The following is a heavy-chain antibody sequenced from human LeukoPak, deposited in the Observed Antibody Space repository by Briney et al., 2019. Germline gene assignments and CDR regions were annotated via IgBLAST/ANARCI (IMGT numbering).Heavy chain of an antibody. J-gene: IGHJ4*02. D-gene: IGHD3-9*01. CDR1: GDSVSSNSAA. CDR2: TYYRSNWYH. Sequence: SQTLSLTCAISGDSVSSNSAAWSWIRQSPSRGLEWLGRTYYRSNWYHDYAVSVKSRITINSDTSNNQFSLQLNSMTPEDTAVYYCARFQGIDSQRYYFDYWGQGTLVTVSS. CDR3: ARFQGIDSQRYYFDY. V-gene: IGHV6-1*01.